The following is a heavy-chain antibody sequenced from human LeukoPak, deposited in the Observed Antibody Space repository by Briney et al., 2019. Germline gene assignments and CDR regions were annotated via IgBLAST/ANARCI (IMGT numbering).Heavy chain of an antibody. CDR1: GFTFSDYY. Sequence: PGGSLRLSCAASGFTFSDYYMSWIRQAPGKGLEWVSYISSSGSTIYYADSVKGRFTISRDNAKNSLYLQMNSLRAEDTAVYYCARDNRGYDFWSGYSYYYYYMDVWGKGTTVTVSS. CDR3: ARDNRGYDFWSGYSYYYYYMDV. J-gene: IGHJ6*03. V-gene: IGHV3-11*04. D-gene: IGHD3-3*01. CDR2: ISSSGSTI.